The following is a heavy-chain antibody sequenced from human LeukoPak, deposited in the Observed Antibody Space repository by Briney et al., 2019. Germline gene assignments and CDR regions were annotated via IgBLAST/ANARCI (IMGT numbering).Heavy chain of an antibody. CDR2: IRYDGSNK. Sequence: GGSLRLSCAASGFTFSSYGMHWVRQAPGKGLEWVAFIRYDGSNKYYADSVKGRFTISRDNSKNTLYLQMNSLRAEDTAVYYCARAPRGVIIGYYFDYWGQGTLVTVSS. D-gene: IGHD3-10*01. CDR1: GFTFSSYG. V-gene: IGHV3-30*02. CDR3: ARAPRGVIIGYYFDY. J-gene: IGHJ4*02.